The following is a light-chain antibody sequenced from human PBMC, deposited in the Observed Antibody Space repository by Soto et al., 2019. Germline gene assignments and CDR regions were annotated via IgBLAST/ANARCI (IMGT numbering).Light chain of an antibody. J-gene: IGKJ2*01. CDR2: GAS. V-gene: IGKV3-20*01. CDR3: QQYGSSPHT. Sequence: EIVLTQSPGTLSLSPGERATLSCRASQSVSSSYLAWYQHKPGQAPRLLIYGASSRATGIPDRFSGGGSGTDFTPTISRLEPEVFAVYYCQQYGSSPHTFGQGTKLEIK. CDR1: QSVSSSY.